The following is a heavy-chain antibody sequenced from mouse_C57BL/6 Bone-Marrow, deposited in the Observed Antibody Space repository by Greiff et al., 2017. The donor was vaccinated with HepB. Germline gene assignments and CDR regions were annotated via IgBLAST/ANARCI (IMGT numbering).Heavy chain of an antibody. Sequence: QVQLQHPGAELVKPGASVKMSCKASGYTFTSYWITWVKQRPGQGLEWIGDIYPGSGSTNYNEKFKSKATLTVDTSSSTAYMQLSSLTSEDSAVYYCARRRRYDYVFDYWGQGTTLTVSS. V-gene: IGHV1-55*01. CDR3: ARRRRYDYVFDY. CDR2: IYPGSGST. J-gene: IGHJ2*01. D-gene: IGHD2-4*01. CDR1: GYTFTSYW.